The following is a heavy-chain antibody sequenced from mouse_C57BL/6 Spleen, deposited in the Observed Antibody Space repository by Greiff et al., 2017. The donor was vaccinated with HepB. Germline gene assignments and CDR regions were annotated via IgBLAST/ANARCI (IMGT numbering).Heavy chain of an antibody. V-gene: IGHV1-19*01. CDR3: ATTVVDY. Sequence: EVKLVESGPVLVKPGASVKMSCKASGYTFTDYYMNWVKQSHGKSLEWIGVINPYNGGTSYNQKFKGKATLTVDKSSSTAYMELNSLTSEDSAVYYCATTVVDYWGQGTTLTVSS. CDR1: GYTFTDYY. J-gene: IGHJ2*01. CDR2: INPYNGGT. D-gene: IGHD1-1*01.